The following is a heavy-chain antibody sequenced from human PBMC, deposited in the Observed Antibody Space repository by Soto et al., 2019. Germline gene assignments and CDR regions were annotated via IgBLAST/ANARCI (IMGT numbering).Heavy chain of an antibody. D-gene: IGHD6-6*01. CDR3: ARDLDEDGGSSWYFDL. Sequence: QVQLQESGPGLVKPSQTLSLTCTVSGGSISSGDYYLSWIRQHPGKGLEWIGCIYNSGSTYYNPSPKSRTTISVDTSKNQFSLKLSSVTAADKAVYSCARDLDEDGGSSWYFDLWGRGTLVTVSS. J-gene: IGHJ2*01. CDR2: IYNSGST. CDR1: GGSISSGDYY. V-gene: IGHV4-31*03.